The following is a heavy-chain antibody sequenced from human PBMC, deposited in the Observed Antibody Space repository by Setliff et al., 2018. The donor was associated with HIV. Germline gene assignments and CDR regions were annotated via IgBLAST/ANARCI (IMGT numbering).Heavy chain of an antibody. CDR1: GGSISSYY. CDR3: ARHEWAVGALYYFDF. J-gene: IGHJ4*02. Sequence: SETLSLTCTVPGGSISSYYWSWIRQPPGKGLEWIGYIYTSGSTNYNPSLKSRVTISVDTSKNQFSLKLSSVTAADTAVYYCARHEWAVGALYYFDFWGQGTLVTVSS. D-gene: IGHD1-26*01. CDR2: IYTSGST. V-gene: IGHV4-4*09.